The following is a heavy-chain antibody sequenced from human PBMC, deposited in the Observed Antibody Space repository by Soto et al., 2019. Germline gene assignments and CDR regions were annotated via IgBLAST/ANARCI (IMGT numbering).Heavy chain of an antibody. CDR2: IIPILGIA. J-gene: IGHJ1*01. D-gene: IGHD3-10*01. CDR1: GGTFSSYT. CDR3: ARAEGSPQSRRVYFQH. Sequence: QVQLVQSGAEVKKPGSSVKVSCKASGGTFSSYTISWVRQAPGQGLEWMGRIIPILGIANYAQKFQGRVTITADKSTSTAYMELSSLRSEDTAVYYCARAEGSPQSRRVYFQHWGQGTLVTVSS. V-gene: IGHV1-69*02.